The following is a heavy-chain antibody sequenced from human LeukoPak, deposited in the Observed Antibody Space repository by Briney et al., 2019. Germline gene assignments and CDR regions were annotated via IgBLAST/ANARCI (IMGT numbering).Heavy chain of an antibody. CDR1: GFIFSGYA. Sequence: GGSLRLSCAASGFIFSGYAVNWVRQAPGKGLEWVSGISGSGGTTYYADSVKGRFTISRDNSKNTLYLQMNSLRAEDTAVYYCANGARPGFHYYYMDVWGKGTTVTVSS. CDR3: ANGARPGFHYYYMDV. V-gene: IGHV3-23*01. CDR2: ISGSGGTT. D-gene: IGHD6-6*01. J-gene: IGHJ6*03.